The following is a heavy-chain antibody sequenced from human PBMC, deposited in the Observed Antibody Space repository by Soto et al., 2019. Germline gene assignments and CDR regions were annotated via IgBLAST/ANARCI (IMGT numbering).Heavy chain of an antibody. CDR1: GYTFTSYA. D-gene: IGHD4-17*01. Sequence: ASVKVSCKASGYTFTSYAMHWVRQAPGQRLEWMGWINAGNGNTKYSQEFQGRVTITRDTSASTAYMELSSLRSEDTAVYYCARVDYGDYHDAFDIWGQGTMVTVSS. CDR2: INAGNGNT. J-gene: IGHJ3*02. CDR3: ARVDYGDYHDAFDI. V-gene: IGHV1-3*01.